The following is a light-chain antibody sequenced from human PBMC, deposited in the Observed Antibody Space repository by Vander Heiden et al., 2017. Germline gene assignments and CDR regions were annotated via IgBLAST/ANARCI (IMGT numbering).Light chain of an antibody. V-gene: IGKV2-28*01. CDR1: QSLLHSNGYNY. J-gene: IGKJ3*01. Sequence: DIVITQSPLSLPFIPGEPASISCRSSQSLLHSNGYNYLDWYLQKPGQSPQLLIYLGSNRAAGVPDRLSGSGAGTDFTLKISRGEAEDVGVYYCRRTLQTLSFTFGHGTKVDIK. CDR2: LGS. CDR3: RRTLQTLSFT.